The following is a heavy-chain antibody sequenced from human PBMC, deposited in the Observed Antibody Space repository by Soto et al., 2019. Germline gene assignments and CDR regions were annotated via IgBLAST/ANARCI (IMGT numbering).Heavy chain of an antibody. J-gene: IGHJ4*02. CDR1: GYPFTSYG. CDR3: ARYCSGGTCHRGVPDY. CDR2: INTYNGAT. V-gene: IGHV1-18*01. Sequence: QVQLVQSGAEVKKPGASVKASCKPSGYPFTSYGITWVRQAPGQGLEWVGWINTYNGATNYAQKLQGRVTVTTDTSTSTAYMELRSLISDDTAVYFCARYCSGGTCHRGVPDYWGQGTLVTVS. D-gene: IGHD2-15*01.